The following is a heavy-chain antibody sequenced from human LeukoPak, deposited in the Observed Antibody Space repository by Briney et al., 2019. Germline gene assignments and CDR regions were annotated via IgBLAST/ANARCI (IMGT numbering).Heavy chain of an antibody. D-gene: IGHD6-6*01. CDR2: IIPIFGTA. V-gene: IGHV1-69*13. CDR1: GGTFSSYA. Sequence: SVKVSCKASGGTFSSYAISWVRQAPGQGLEWMGGIIPIFGTANYAQKFQGRVTITADVSTSTAYMELSSLRSEDTAVYYCARSSSSSDYYYYYGMDVWGQGTTVTVSS. J-gene: IGHJ6*02. CDR3: ARSSSSSDYYYYYGMDV.